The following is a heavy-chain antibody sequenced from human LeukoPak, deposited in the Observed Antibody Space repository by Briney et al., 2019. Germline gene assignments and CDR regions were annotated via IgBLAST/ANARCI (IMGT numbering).Heavy chain of an antibody. CDR1: GFTFSGSA. J-gene: IGHJ3*02. V-gene: IGHV3-73*01. CDR3: TTSSYSGYDAFDI. CDR2: IRSKANSYAT. D-gene: IGHD5-12*01. Sequence: GGSLRLSCAASGFTFSGSAMHWVRQASGKGLEWVGRIRSKANSYATAYAASVKGRFTISRDDSKNTAYLQMNSLKTEDTAVYYCTTSSYSGYDAFDIWGXXXMVTVS.